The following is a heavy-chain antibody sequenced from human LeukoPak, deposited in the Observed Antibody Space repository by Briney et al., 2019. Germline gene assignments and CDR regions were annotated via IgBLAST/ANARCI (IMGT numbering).Heavy chain of an antibody. D-gene: IGHD3-16*02. J-gene: IGHJ4*02. CDR3: ARGRSTLLFDY. CDR1: GGTFTSYA. Sequence: SVKVSCKASGGTFTSYAISWVRQAPGQGLEWMGRIIPILGIANYAQKFQGRVTITADKSTSTAYMELSRLRSEDTDVYYCARGRSTLLFDYWGQETLVTVSS. V-gene: IGHV1-69*04. CDR2: IIPILGIA.